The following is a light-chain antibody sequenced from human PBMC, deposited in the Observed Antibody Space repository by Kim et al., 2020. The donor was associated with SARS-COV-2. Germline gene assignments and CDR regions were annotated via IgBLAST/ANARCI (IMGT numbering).Light chain of an antibody. CDR3: MQALQTPYT. Sequence: DIVMTQSPLSLPVTPGEPASISCKSSQSLLHSNGYNYLDWYLQKPGQSPQLLIYLGSNRASGVPDRFSGSGSGTDFTLRISRVAAEDVEVYFCMQALQTPYTFGQGTKLEI. J-gene: IGKJ2*01. CDR1: QSLLHSNGYNY. V-gene: IGKV2-28*01. CDR2: LGS.